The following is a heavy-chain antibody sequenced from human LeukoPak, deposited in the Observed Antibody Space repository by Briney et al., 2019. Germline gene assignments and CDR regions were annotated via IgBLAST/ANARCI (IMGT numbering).Heavy chain of an antibody. Sequence: SETLSLTCTVSGGSISSYYWSWIRQPPGKGLEWIGYIYYSGSTSYNPSLKSRVTMSLDTSKNQFSLKLSSVTAADTAVYFCSRGGANDLWGQGTLVTVSS. J-gene: IGHJ5*02. D-gene: IGHD3-16*01. CDR1: GGSISSYY. CDR3: SRGGANDL. V-gene: IGHV4-59*12. CDR2: IYYSGST.